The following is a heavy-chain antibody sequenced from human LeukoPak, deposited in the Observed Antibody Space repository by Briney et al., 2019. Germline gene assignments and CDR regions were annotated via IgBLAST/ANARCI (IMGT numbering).Heavy chain of an antibody. V-gene: IGHV1-69*04. D-gene: IGHD3-22*01. Sequence: GASVKVSCKASGGTFSSYAISWVRQAPGQGLEWIGRIIPILGIANYAQKFQGRVTITADKSTSTAYMELSSLRSEDTAVYYCARDPGRYYYDSSGYYYADYWGQGTLVTVSS. J-gene: IGHJ4*02. CDR1: GGTFSSYA. CDR3: ARDPGRYYYDSSGYYYADY. CDR2: IIPILGIA.